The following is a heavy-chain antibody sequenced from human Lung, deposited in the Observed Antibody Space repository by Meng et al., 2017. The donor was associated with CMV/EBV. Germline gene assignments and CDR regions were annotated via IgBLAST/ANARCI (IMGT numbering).Heavy chain of an antibody. V-gene: IGHV3-30-3*01. Sequence: GESLKISCAASGFTFSSYAMHWVRQAPGKGLEWVALISYDGNSQYYADSVKGRFTVSRDNLQMNSLRPEDTAIYYCARGLVGASGVFWGQGTRVTVSS. CDR3: ARGLVGASGVF. J-gene: IGHJ4*02. D-gene: IGHD1-26*01. CDR1: GFTFSSYA. CDR2: ISYDGNSQ.